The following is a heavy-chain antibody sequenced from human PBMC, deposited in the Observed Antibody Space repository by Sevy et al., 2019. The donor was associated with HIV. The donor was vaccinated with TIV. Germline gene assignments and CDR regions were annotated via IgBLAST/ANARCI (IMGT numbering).Heavy chain of an antibody. CDR2: IDPSAGNA. V-gene: IGHV1-46*01. Sequence: ASVKVSCKPSGDTFTNDYMHWVRQAPGQGLEWMGIIDPSAGNASYAEKFQGRVTMAWDTSTNTLYMDLSSLRAEDTAVYYYVRADPSQLFDSWGQGTLVTVSP. J-gene: IGHJ4*02. D-gene: IGHD1-1*01. CDR3: VRADPSQLFDS. CDR1: GDTFTNDY.